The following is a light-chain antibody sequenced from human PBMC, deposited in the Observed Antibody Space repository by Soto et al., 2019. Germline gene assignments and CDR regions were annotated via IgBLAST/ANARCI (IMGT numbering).Light chain of an antibody. V-gene: IGKV1-6*01. Sequence: AIQMTQSPSSLSASVGDRVTITCRASQGIRNDLGWYQQKPGKAPKLLIYAASSLQSGVPSRFSGSGSGTDFTFTISSLQPEDFATYYCPQDYNYPYTFGQGTKLEIK. CDR1: QGIRND. CDR2: AAS. CDR3: PQDYNYPYT. J-gene: IGKJ2*01.